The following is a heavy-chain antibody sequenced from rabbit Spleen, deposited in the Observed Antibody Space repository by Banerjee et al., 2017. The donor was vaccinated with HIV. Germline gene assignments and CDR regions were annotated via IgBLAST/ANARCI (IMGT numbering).Heavy chain of an antibody. D-gene: IGHD8-1*01. Sequence: EQLEESGGGLVKPEGSLTLTCKASGVSFSTNYDMCWVRQAPGKGLEWIGCIYTGNGKNYYASWAKGRFTISKASSTTVTLEMTSLTAADTATYFCARDAGSYDYIDVYFNLWGQGTLVTVS. CDR3: ARDAGSYDYIDVYFNL. J-gene: IGHJ4*01. V-gene: IGHV1S45*01. CDR2: IYTGNGKN. CDR1: GVSFSTNYD.